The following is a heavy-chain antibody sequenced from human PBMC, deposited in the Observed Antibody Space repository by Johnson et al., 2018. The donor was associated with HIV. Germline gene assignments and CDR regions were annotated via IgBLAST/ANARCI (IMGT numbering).Heavy chain of an antibody. CDR3: ARVVYDSSGYDWVDAFDI. Sequence: VQLVESGGGLVQPGGSLRLSCAASGFTFSSYAMSWVRQAPGKGLEWVSAISGSGGSTGYADSVKGRFTISRDNAKKTLYLQMNSLRAEETAMYYCARVVYDSSGYDWVDAFDIWGQGTMVTVSS. D-gene: IGHD3-22*01. CDR2: ISGSGGST. J-gene: IGHJ3*02. CDR1: GFTFSSYA. V-gene: IGHV3-23*04.